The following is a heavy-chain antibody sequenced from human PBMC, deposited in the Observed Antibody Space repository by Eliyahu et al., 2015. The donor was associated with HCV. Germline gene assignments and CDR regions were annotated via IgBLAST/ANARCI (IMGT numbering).Heavy chain of an antibody. D-gene: IGHD3-22*01. CDR3: ARLGRGYYYEMDV. J-gene: IGHJ6*02. CDR2: FFLCEWA. Sequence: QLQLQESGPGLVKPSETLSLTCTVSGGSISSSDYYWGWIRQPPGKGLEWIGTFFLCEWAHHIPSLKSRVTISVDTSKNQFSLKLSSVNAADTALYYCARLGRGYYYEMDVWGQGTTVTVSS. V-gene: IGHV4-39*01. CDR1: GGSISSSDYY.